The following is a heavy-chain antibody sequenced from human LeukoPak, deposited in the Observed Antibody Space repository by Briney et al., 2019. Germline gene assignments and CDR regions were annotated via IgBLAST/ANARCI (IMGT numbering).Heavy chain of an antibody. CDR2: ISGSGGST. CDR1: GFAFSNYA. J-gene: IGHJ4*02. V-gene: IGHV3-23*01. Sequence: GGSLRLSCTASGFAFSNYAMSWVRQAPGKGLEWVSGISGSGGSTYYADSVKGRFTISRDNPKNTLYLQMNSLRAEDTAVYYCAKGGRTGPFDYWGQGTLVTVSS. D-gene: IGHD7-27*01. CDR3: AKGGRTGPFDY.